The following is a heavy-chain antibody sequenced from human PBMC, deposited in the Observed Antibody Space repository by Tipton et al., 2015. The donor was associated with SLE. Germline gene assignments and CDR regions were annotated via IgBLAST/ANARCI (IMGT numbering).Heavy chain of an antibody. CDR3: ARERITTMTTGWFDP. CDR2: ISDGGGT. V-gene: IGHV4-59*02. J-gene: IGHJ5*02. Sequence: GASVTSGYWSWIRLTPGKGLEWIGYISDGGGTNYNPSLKSRVTISVDPAKNQFSLKLDSVTAADTAVYYCARERITTMTTGWFDPWGQGSLVTVSS. CDR1: GASVTSGY. D-gene: IGHD4-17*01.